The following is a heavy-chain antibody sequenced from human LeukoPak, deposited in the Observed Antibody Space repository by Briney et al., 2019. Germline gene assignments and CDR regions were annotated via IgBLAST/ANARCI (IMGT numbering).Heavy chain of an antibody. J-gene: IGHJ4*02. CDR1: GGSISSSSYY. Sequence: SETLSLTCTVSGGSISSSSYYWGWIRQPPGKGLEWIGSIYYSGSTYYNPSLKSRVTISVDTSKNQFSLKLSSVTAADTAVYYCARSIRFLEWRPVWYFDYWGQGTLVTVSS. V-gene: IGHV4-39*01. CDR3: ARSIRFLEWRPVWYFDY. CDR2: IYYSGST. D-gene: IGHD3-3*01.